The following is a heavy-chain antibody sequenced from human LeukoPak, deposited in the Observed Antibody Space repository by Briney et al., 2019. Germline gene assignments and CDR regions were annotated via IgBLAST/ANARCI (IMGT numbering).Heavy chain of an antibody. CDR2: ISYDGSNK. CDR1: GFTFSSYA. D-gene: IGHD5-18*01. V-gene: IGHV3-30-3*01. CDR3: VCPESGYSYGYGY. Sequence: GGSLRLSCAASGFTFSSYAMHWVRQAPGKGLEWVAVISYDGSNKYYADSVKGRFTISRDNSKNTLYLQMNSLRAEDTAVYYCVCPESGYSYGYGYWGQGTLVTVSS. J-gene: IGHJ4*02.